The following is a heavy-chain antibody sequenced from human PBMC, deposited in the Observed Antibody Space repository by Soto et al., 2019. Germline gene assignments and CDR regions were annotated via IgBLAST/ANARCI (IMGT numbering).Heavy chain of an antibody. CDR1: GFTFNSYV. J-gene: IGHJ4*02. Sequence: EVQLLESGGDLVQPGGSLRLSCAASGFTFNSYVMCWVRQAPGKGLEWVSAISSDGAKIFYADSVKGRFTISRDNSKNTLYLQMNSLRPEDTAVYYRASRGPNWAFFDYSGQGNLVTVSS. V-gene: IGHV3-23*01. CDR2: ISSDGAKI. D-gene: IGHD2-8*01. CDR3: ASRGPNWAFFDY.